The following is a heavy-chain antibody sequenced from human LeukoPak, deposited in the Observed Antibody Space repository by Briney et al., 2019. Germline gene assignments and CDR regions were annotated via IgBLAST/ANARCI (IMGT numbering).Heavy chain of an antibody. CDR2: ISWNSGSI. CDR1: GFTFDDYA. Sequence: GGSLRLSCAASGFTFDDYAMHWVRQAPGKGLEWVSGISWNSGSIGYADSVKGRFTISRDNAKNSLYLQMNSLRAEDTAVYYCARVGCSGGSCYDAFDIWGQGTMVTVSS. CDR3: ARVGCSGGSCYDAFDI. D-gene: IGHD2-15*01. V-gene: IGHV3-9*01. J-gene: IGHJ3*02.